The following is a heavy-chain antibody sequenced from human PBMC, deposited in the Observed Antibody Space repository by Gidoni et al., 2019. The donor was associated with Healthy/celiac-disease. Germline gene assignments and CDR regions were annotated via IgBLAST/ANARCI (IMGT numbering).Heavy chain of an antibody. CDR2: ISSSSSTI. V-gene: IGHV3-48*02. Sequence: EVQLVESGGGLVQPGGSLRLPCAASGFTFSRYSLNWVRQAPGKGLEWVSYISSSSSTIYYADSVKGRFTISRDNAKNSLYLQMNSLRDEDTAVYYCARDDQPNYYDSSGYQFDYWGQGTLVTVSS. CDR1: GFTFSRYS. CDR3: ARDDQPNYYDSSGYQFDY. J-gene: IGHJ4*02. D-gene: IGHD3-22*01.